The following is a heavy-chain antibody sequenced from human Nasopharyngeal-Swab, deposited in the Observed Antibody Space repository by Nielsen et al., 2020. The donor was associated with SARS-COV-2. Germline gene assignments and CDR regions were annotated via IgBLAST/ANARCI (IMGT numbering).Heavy chain of an antibody. Sequence: GGSLRLSCAASGFTFSNFGMHWVRQAPGKGLEWVALISYDETYIYYGDSVKGRFTISRDNSKNTLYLQMNSLRAEDTAVYYCAKGASGSYHDYYYYMDVWGKGTTVTVSS. CDR3: AKGASGSYHDYYYYMDV. CDR2: ISYDETYI. J-gene: IGHJ6*03. CDR1: GFTFSNFG. V-gene: IGHV3-30*18. D-gene: IGHD1-26*01.